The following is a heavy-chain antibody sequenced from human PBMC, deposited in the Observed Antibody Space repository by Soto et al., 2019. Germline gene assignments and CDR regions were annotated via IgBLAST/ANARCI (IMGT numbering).Heavy chain of an antibody. CDR3: AGMPYTSGLRFDP. J-gene: IGHJ5*02. Sequence: SLSIAGNMSVDSDSISTYSWSWILQPPGKALQWIGFIYQSGVTSYNPSLASRVSISLDRSNNQCSLKLKSVTAADTAVYFCAGMPYTSGLRFDPWGPGTQVTVSS. D-gene: IGHD6-19*01. V-gene: IGHV4-30-2*01. CDR1: VDSDSISTYS. CDR2: IYQSGVT.